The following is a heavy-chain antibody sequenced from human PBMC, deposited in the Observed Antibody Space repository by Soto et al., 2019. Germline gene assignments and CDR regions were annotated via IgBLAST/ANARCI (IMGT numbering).Heavy chain of an antibody. V-gene: IGHV1-69*02. Sequence: QVPLLQSGAEVRKPGSSVKVSCKASGGTFSTYTIIWVRQAPGQGLEWMGRIIPMLDVTNTAQSFQGRVTMTADKSTRTAYLELSTLRSDDTAMYFCTLGSWSAETFDIWGRGTMVTVSS. CDR3: TLGSWSAETFDI. CDR1: GGTFSTYT. CDR2: IIPMLDVT. D-gene: IGHD6-13*01. J-gene: IGHJ3*02.